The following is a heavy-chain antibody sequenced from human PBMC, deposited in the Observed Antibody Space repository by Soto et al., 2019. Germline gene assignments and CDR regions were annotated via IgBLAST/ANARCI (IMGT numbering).Heavy chain of an antibody. CDR3: ARSTIYPIVGATVNAFDI. J-gene: IGHJ3*02. V-gene: IGHV1-69*06. D-gene: IGHD1-26*01. CDR1: GAPFSSYA. CDR2: IIPIFGTA. Sequence: SMKVSCKASGAPFSSYAISWVRQAPLQGLEWMGGIIPIFGTANYAKKFQGRVTITADKSTSTAYMELSSLRSEDTAVYYCARSTIYPIVGATVNAFDIWGQGTMVTVSS.